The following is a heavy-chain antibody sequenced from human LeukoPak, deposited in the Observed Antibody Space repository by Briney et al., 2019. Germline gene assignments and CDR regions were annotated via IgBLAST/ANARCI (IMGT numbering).Heavy chain of an antibody. CDR1: GGSISSST. D-gene: IGHD4-11*01. Sequence: PSGTLSLTCAVSGGSISSSTWWSWVRQPPGKGLEWVSAISGSGGSTYYADSVKGRFTISRDNSKNTLYLQMNSLRAEDTAVYYCAGAGYSNYLFHWGQGTLVTVSS. CDR2: ISGSGGST. V-gene: IGHV3-23*01. J-gene: IGHJ4*02. CDR3: AGAGYSNYLFH.